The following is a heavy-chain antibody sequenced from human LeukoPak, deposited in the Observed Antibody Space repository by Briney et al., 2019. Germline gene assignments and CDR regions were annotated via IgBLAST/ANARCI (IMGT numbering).Heavy chain of an antibody. J-gene: IGHJ4*02. CDR3: ARLPFGCSGGSCWWIY. CDR2: IYSGGST. CDR1: GFTVSSNY. Sequence: PGGSLRLSCAASGFTVSSNYMSWVRQAPGKGLEWVSVIYSGGSTYYADSVKGRFTISRDNSKNTLYLQMNSLRAEDTAVYYCARLPFGCSGGSCWWIYWGQGTLVTVSS. D-gene: IGHD2-15*01. V-gene: IGHV3-53*01.